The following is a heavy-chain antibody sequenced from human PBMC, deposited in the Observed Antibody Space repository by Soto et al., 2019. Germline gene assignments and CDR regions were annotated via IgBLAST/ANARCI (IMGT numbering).Heavy chain of an antibody. D-gene: IGHD5-12*01. V-gene: IGHV1-69*13. CDR2: IIPIFGTA. J-gene: IGHJ6*02. CDR1: VGTFSSYA. CDR3: ARDIVARRRRGMDV. Sequence: ASVKVSCKASVGTFSSYAISWVRQAPGQGLEWMGGIIPIFGTANYAQKFQGRVTITADESTSTAYMELSSLRSEDTAVYYCARDIVARRRRGMDVWGQGTTVTVSS.